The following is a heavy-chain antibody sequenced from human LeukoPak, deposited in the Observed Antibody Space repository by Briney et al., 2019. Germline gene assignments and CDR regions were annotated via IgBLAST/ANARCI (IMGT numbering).Heavy chain of an antibody. CDR1: GYTVSNND. Sequence: GGSLRLSCAASGYTVSNNDHSWVRRAPGKGLEWISFIKHDGDTRYSDSVKGRFAVSRHNAKNSLYLEMNNLRVDDTAVYYCSRDRCTSTSCYNWFDPRGQGTQVTVSS. CDR3: SRDRCTSTSCYNWFDP. CDR2: IKHDGDT. D-gene: IGHD2-2*01. V-gene: IGHV3-66*01. J-gene: IGHJ5*02.